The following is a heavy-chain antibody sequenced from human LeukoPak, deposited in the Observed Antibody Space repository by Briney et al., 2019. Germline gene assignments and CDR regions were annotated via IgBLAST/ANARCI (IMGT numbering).Heavy chain of an antibody. CDR2: ISDSAGHT. V-gene: IGHV3-23*01. J-gene: IGHJ4*02. D-gene: IGHD6-19*01. Sequence: GGSLRLSCAASGFTFSSYSMNWVRQAPGKGLEWVSSISDSAGHTYYADSVRGRFTISRDNSKNTVFLQMNSLRAEDTAVYYCAKDGVWQSYYFDYWGQGTLVTVSS. CDR1: GFTFSSYS. CDR3: AKDGVWQSYYFDY.